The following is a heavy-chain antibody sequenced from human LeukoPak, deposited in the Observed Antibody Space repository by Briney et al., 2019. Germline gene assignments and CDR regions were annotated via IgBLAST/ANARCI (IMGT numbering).Heavy chain of an antibody. J-gene: IGHJ6*02. CDR2: VYYSGST. V-gene: IGHV4-39*01. D-gene: IGHD2-15*01. Sequence: SETLSLTCTVSGGSISSSSYYLGWIRQPPGKGLEWIVSVYYSGSTYYNPSLKSRVTISVDTSKNQFSLKLSSVTAADTAVYYCANQNCSGGSCYYGMDVWGQGTTVTVSS. CDR1: GGSISSSSYY. CDR3: ANQNCSGGSCYYGMDV.